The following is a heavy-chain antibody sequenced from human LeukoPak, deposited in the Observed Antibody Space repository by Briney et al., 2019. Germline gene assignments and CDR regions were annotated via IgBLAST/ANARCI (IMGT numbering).Heavy chain of an antibody. Sequence: ASETLSLTCAVSGGSISSSNWWSWVRQPPGKGLEWIGEIYHSGSTNYNPSLKSRVTTSVDTSKNQFSLKLSSVTAADTAVYYCARASLEKRGAFDIWGQGTMVTVSS. D-gene: IGHD5-24*01. CDR1: GGSISSSNW. CDR3: ARASLEKRGAFDI. V-gene: IGHV4-4*02. CDR2: IYHSGST. J-gene: IGHJ3*02.